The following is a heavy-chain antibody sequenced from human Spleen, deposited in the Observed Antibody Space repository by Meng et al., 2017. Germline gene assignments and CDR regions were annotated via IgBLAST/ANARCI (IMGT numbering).Heavy chain of an antibody. CDR1: GFTFSSYW. J-gene: IGHJ4*02. Sequence: GESLKISCAASGFTFSSYWMHWVRQAPGKGLVWVSHIHSDGRTTSFADSVEGRFTISRDNAKNTLYLQMNSLRAEDTAVYFCARGGNYGTFDYWGQGTLVTVSS. V-gene: IGHV3-74*01. CDR2: IHSDGRTT. D-gene: IGHD1-26*01. CDR3: ARGGNYGTFDY.